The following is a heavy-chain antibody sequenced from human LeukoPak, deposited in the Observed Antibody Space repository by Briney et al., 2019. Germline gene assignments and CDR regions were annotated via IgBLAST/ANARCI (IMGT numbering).Heavy chain of an antibody. CDR1: GFTFSSFS. V-gene: IGHV3-48*02. CDR2: ISASSSTM. Sequence: SGGSLRLPCVASGFTFSSFSMNWVRQAPGKGLEWISYISASSSTMYYADSVKGRFTISRGNGKNSLSLQINSLRDEDTAVFYCARDAGTGYFDYWGQGTLVTVSS. CDR3: ARDAGTGYFDY. J-gene: IGHJ4*02. D-gene: IGHD1-1*01.